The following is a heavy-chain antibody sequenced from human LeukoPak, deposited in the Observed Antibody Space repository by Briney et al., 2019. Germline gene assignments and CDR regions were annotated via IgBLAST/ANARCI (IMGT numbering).Heavy chain of an antibody. CDR1: GDSVSSNSAA. CDR3: AREVRNYYDSSGAYYYYYGMDV. V-gene: IGHV6-1*01. CDR2: TYYRSKWYN. J-gene: IGHJ6*02. Sequence: SQTLSLTCAISGDSVSSNSAAWNWIRQSPSRGLEWLGRTYYRSKWYNDYAVSVKSRITINPDTSKNQFSLQLNSVTPEDTAVYYCAREVRNYYDSSGAYYYYYGMDVWGQGTTVTASS. D-gene: IGHD3-22*01.